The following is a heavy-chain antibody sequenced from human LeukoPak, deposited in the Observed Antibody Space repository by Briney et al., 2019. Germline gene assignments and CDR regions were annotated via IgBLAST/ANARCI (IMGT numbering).Heavy chain of an antibody. CDR3: ARSYSSGWRYFDY. J-gene: IGHJ4*02. CDR1: GFTVSSNY. V-gene: IGHV3-53*01. D-gene: IGHD6-19*01. CDR2: IYSGGST. Sequence: GGSLRLSCAASGFTVSSNYMSWVRQAPGKGLEWVSVIYSGGSTYYADSVKGRFTISRDNSKNTLYLQMNSLRAEDTAVYYCARSYSSGWRYFDYWGQGTLVTVSS.